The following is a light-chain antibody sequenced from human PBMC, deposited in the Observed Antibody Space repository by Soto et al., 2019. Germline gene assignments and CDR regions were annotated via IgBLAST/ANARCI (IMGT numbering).Light chain of an antibody. CDR1: QSISSSY. J-gene: IGKJ2*01. CDR2: GAS. Sequence: EIVLTQSPGTLSLSPGERATLSCRASQSISSSYLAWYQQKPGQAPRVLIYGASSRATGIPDRFSGSGSGTDFTLTISRLDPEDFAVYYCQQYVSSPYTFGQGTKLEIK. V-gene: IGKV3-20*01. CDR3: QQYVSSPYT.